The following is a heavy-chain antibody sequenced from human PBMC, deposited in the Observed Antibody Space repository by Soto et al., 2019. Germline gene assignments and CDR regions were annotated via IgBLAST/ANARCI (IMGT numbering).Heavy chain of an antibody. Sequence: SETLSLTCTVSGGSISSGDYYWSWIRQPPGKGLEWIGYIYYSGSTYYNPSLKSRVTISVDTSKNQFSLKLSSVTAADTAVYYRAGGTVDYAWFDPWGQGTLVTVSS. D-gene: IGHD4-17*01. CDR3: AGGTVDYAWFDP. CDR2: IYYSGST. CDR1: GGSISSGDYY. V-gene: IGHV4-30-4*01. J-gene: IGHJ5*02.